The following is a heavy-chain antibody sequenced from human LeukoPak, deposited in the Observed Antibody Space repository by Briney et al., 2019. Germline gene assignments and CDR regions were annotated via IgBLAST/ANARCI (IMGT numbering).Heavy chain of an antibody. D-gene: IGHD1-26*01. CDR2: ISGSGGST. Sequence: GGSLRLSCAASGFTFSSYAMSWVRQAPGKGLEWVSVISGSGGSTYYADSVKGRFTISRDNSKNTLYLQMDSLRAEDTAVYYCAKCHSGNYYYGMDVWGQGTTVTVSS. J-gene: IGHJ6*02. V-gene: IGHV3-23*01. CDR1: GFTFSSYA. CDR3: AKCHSGNYYYGMDV.